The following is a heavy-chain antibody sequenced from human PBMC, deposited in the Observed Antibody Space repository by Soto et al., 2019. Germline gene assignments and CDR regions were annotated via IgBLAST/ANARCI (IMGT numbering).Heavy chain of an antibody. D-gene: IGHD4-17*01. CDR1: GFTFSSYG. CDR3: AKGDYGDYETEVDY. V-gene: IGHV3-30*18. Sequence: GGSLRLSCAASGFTFSSYGMHWVRQALGKGLEWVAVISYDGSNKYYADSVKGRFTISRDNSKNTLYLQMNSLRAEDTAVYYCAKGDYGDYETEVDYWGQGTLVTVSS. CDR2: ISYDGSNK. J-gene: IGHJ4*02.